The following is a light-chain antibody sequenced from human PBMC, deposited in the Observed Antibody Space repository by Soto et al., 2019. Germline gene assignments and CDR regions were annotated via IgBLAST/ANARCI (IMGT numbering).Light chain of an antibody. V-gene: IGKV1-5*01. CDR2: DAS. Sequence: DIQMTQSPSTLSATAGDRVTITCRASQSISAWLAWYQQNPGKAPKLLIYDASNLESGVPSRFSGSGSGTEFTLTISNLQHDDFATYYCQKYENYWTFEQGNKVDIK. CDR3: QKYENYWT. CDR1: QSISAW. J-gene: IGKJ1*01.